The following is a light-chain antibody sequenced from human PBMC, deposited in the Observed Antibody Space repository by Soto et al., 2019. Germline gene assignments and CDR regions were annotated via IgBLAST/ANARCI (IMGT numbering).Light chain of an antibody. CDR3: KQWARWPRT. CDR1: PSVTNSQ. V-gene: IGKV3-20*01. J-gene: IGKJ1*01. Sequence: EIVLTQSPGTLSLSPGERATLFCRTSPSVTNSQLAWYQQKPGQAPRLLIFGASSRATGIPDRLSGSGSGEDFTPPIPRLEPEDLAVYYCKQWARWPRTFGRGNTVEIK. CDR2: GAS.